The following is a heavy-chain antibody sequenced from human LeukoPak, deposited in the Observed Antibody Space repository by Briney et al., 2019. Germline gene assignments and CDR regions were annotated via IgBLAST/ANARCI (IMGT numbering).Heavy chain of an antibody. Sequence: GGSLRLSCAASGFTFSSYGMHWVRQAPGKGLEWVAFIRYDGSNKYYADSVKGRFTISRDNSKNTLYLQMNSLRAEDTAVYYCARAYRDAFDIWGQETMVTVSS. CDR3: ARAYRDAFDI. CDR2: IRYDGSNK. CDR1: GFTFSSYG. V-gene: IGHV3-30*02. J-gene: IGHJ3*02.